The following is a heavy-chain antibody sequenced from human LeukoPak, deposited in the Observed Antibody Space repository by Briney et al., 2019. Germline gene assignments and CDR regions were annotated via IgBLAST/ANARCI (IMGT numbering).Heavy chain of an antibody. CDR1: GFTFSSYS. V-gene: IGHV3-21*01. CDR3: AREPSWNLRRSYYYGMDV. J-gene: IGHJ6*02. D-gene: IGHD1-1*01. Sequence: GGSLRLSCAASGFTFSSYSMNWVRQAPGKGLEWVSSISSSSSYIYYADSVKGRFTISRDNAKNSLYLQMNSLRAEDTAVYYCAREPSWNLRRSYYYGMDVWGQGTTVTVSS. CDR2: ISSSSSYI.